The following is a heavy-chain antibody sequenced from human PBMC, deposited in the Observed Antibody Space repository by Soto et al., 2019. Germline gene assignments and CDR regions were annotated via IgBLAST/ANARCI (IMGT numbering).Heavy chain of an antibody. D-gene: IGHD2-8*01. CDR2: VFYFGNT. Sequence: SETLSLTCTVSGGSISSYYWSLIRQPPGKGLEWIGYVFYFGNTNYNPSLKSRVTISVDTSKNQFSLKLSSVTAADTTVYYCARNGDCTRPGCIVGWFDPWGPGTLVTV. V-gene: IGHV4-59*01. CDR1: GGSISSYY. J-gene: IGHJ5*02. CDR3: ARNGDCTRPGCIVGWFDP.